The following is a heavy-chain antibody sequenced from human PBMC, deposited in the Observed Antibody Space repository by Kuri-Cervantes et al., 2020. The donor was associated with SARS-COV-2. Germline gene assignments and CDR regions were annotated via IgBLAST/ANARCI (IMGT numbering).Heavy chain of an antibody. V-gene: IGHV3-23*01. CDR3: AKAGGYCSSASVSQYGSPDY. CDR2: ISGSGGST. J-gene: IGHJ4*02. CDR1: GFTFRSYA. D-gene: IGHD2-2*01. Sequence: LSLTRAASGFTFRSYAMGSVRQAPGKGLEWVSAISGSGGSTYYADPVKGRFTISRDNSKNTLYLQKNRLRPEDTAVYYCAKAGGYCSSASVSQYGSPDYWGQGTLVTVSS.